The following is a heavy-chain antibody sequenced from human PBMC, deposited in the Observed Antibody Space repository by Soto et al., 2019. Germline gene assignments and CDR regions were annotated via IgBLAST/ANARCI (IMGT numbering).Heavy chain of an antibody. J-gene: IGHJ6*03. V-gene: IGHV1-46*03. Sequence: QVQLVQSGAEVKKPGASVTVSCKASGYTFTSYYIHWARQAPGQGLAWMGIINPSGGSTSYAQKFHGRVTMTRETSTSTVYMEVIGLRSEDTAVYYCARDQEPSTLYYDYYFMDVLGKGTTVTVSS. CDR3: ARDQEPSTLYYDYYFMDV. CDR2: INPSGGST. CDR1: GYTFTSYY.